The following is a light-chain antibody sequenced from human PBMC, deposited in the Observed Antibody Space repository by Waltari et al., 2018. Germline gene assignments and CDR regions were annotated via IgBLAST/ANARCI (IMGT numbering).Light chain of an antibody. V-gene: IGKV1-5*03. J-gene: IGKJ2*01. CDR2: KAS. CDR1: QSISVW. Sequence: DIRMTQSPSTLSASVGDRVTITCRASQSISVWLAWYQQKPGKAPKLLTYKASSLESGVPSRFSGSGSGTEFTLTISSLQPDDFATYYCQQYESYLTFGQGTKLEIK. CDR3: QQYESYLT.